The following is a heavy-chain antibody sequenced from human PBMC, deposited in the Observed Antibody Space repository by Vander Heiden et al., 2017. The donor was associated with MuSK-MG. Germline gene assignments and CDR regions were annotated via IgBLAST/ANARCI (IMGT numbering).Heavy chain of an antibody. V-gene: IGHV3-33*01. J-gene: IGHJ3*02. CDR1: GFTFSSYG. CDR2: IWYDGSNK. D-gene: IGHD3-22*01. CDR3: ARDTTMIVVVHTDAFDI. Sequence: QVQLVESGGGVVQPGRSLRLSCAASGFTFSSYGMHWVRQAPGKGLEWVAVIWYDGSNKYYADSVKGRFTISRDNSKNTLYLQMNSLRAEDTAVYYCARDTTMIVVVHTDAFDIWGQGTMVTVSS.